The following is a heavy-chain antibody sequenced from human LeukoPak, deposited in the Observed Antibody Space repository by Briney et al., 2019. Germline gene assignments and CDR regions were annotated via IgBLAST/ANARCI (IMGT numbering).Heavy chain of an antibody. D-gene: IGHD3-22*01. CDR1: GYSFTTYW. V-gene: IGHV5-51*01. J-gene: IGHJ4*02. CDR3: ARHRGDTYYYDSSGYPDY. Sequence: GESLKISCKGSGYSFTTYWIGWVRQMPGKGLEWMGIIYPGDSDTRYSPSFQGQVTISADKSISTAYLQWSSLKASDTAMYYCARHRGDTYYYDSSGYPDYWGQGTLVTVSS. CDR2: IYPGDSDT.